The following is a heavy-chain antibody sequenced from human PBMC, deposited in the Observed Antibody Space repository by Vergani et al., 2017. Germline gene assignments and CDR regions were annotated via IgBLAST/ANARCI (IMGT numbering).Heavy chain of an antibody. CDR2: ISWNSGSI. CDR1: GFTFDAYA. CDR3: AKVSGVSSGGSWVGDAFDI. V-gene: IGHV3-9*01. Sequence: EVQLVESGGGLVQPGRSLRLSCAASGFTFDAYAMHWVRQAPGKGLEWVSGISWNSGSIGYADSVKGRFTISRDNAKNSLYLQMNSLRAEDTALYYCAKVSGVSSGGSWVGDAFDIWGQGTMVTVSS. D-gene: IGHD2-15*01. J-gene: IGHJ3*02.